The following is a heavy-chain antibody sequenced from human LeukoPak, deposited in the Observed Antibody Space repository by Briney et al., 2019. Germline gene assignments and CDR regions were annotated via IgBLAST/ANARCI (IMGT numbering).Heavy chain of an antibody. CDR1: GGSISSYY. D-gene: IGHD3-10*01. CDR2: INHSGST. Sequence: SETLSLTCTVSGGSISSYYWSWIRQPPGKGLEWIGEINHSGSTNYNPSLKSRVTISVDTSKNQFSLKLSSVTAADTAVYYCARHLLLWFGELGFDPWGQGTLVTVSS. CDR3: ARHLLLWFGELGFDP. V-gene: IGHV4-34*01. J-gene: IGHJ5*02.